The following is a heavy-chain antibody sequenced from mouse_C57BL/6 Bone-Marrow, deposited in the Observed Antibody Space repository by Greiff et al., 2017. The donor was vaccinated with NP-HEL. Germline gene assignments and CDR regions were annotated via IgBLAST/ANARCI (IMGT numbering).Heavy chain of an antibody. J-gene: IGHJ4*01. Sequence: EVKLVESGGGLVKPGGSLKLSCAASGFTFSDYGMHWVRQAPEKGLEWVAYISSGSSTIYYADTVKGRFTISRDTAKNTLFLQMTSLRSEDTAWYYCGRSEDSPWGQGTSVTVSS. CDR2: ISSGSSTI. CDR3: GRSEDSP. V-gene: IGHV5-17*01. CDR1: GFTFSDYG.